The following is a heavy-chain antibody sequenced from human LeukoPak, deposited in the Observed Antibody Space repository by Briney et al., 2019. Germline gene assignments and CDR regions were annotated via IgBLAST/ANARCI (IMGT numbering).Heavy chain of an antibody. CDR1: GGSISSYY. CDR2: IYTSGSI. D-gene: IGHD3-10*01. CDR3: ARQTGGYMDV. J-gene: IGHJ6*03. Sequence: SETLSLTCTVSGGSISSYYWSWIRQPPGKGLEWIGYIYTSGSINYNPSLKGRVTISVDASKNQFSLKLSSVTAADTAVYYCARQTGGYMDVWGKGTTVTVSS. V-gene: IGHV4-4*09.